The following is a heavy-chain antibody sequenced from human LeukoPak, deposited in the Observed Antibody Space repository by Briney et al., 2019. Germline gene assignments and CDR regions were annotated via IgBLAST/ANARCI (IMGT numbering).Heavy chain of an antibody. CDR1: GFTFSSYG. D-gene: IGHD6-19*01. CDR2: ISYDGSNK. V-gene: IGHV3-30*03. J-gene: IGHJ4*02. Sequence: GRSLRLSCAASGFTFSSYGMHWVRQAPGKGLEWVAVISYDGSNKYYADSVKGRFTISRDNSKNTLYLQMNSLRAEDTAVYYFGPGTAVAGTGYWGQGTLVTVSS. CDR3: GPGTAVAGTGY.